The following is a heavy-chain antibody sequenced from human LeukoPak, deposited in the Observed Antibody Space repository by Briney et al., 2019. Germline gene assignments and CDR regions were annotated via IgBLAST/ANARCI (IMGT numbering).Heavy chain of an antibody. V-gene: IGHV4-59*08. CDR1: GGSISSYY. CDR2: IYYSGST. Sequence: PSETLSLTCTVSGGSISSYYWSWIRQPPGKGLEWIGYIYYSGSTNYNPSLKSRVTISVDTSKNQFSLKLSSVTAADTAVYYCARRPNGGGNTIDYWGQGTLVTVSS. J-gene: IGHJ4*02. CDR3: ARRPNGGGNTIDY. D-gene: IGHD2-15*01.